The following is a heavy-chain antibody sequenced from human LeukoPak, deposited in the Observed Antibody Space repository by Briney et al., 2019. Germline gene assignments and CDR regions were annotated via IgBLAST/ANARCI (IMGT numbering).Heavy chain of an antibody. J-gene: IGHJ5*02. CDR2: IWYGGSNK. CDR1: GFTFSSYG. V-gene: IGHV3-33*01. CDR3: ARAGPYDILTGYYWFDP. Sequence: GRSLRLSCAASGFTFSSYGMHWVRQAPGKGLEWVAVIWYGGSNKYYADSVKGRFTISRDNSKNTLYLQMNSLRAEDTAVYYCARAGPYDILTGYYWFDPWGQRTLVTVSS. D-gene: IGHD3-9*01.